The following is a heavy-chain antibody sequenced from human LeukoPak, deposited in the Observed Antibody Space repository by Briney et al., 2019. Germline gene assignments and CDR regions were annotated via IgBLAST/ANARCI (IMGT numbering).Heavy chain of an antibody. V-gene: IGHV1-69*13. Sequence: ASVKVSCKASGGTFSSYAISWVRQAPGQGLEWMGGIIPIFGTANYAQKFQGRITITADESTSTAHMELSSLRSEDTAVYYCARGGLRYCSSTSCYADAFDIWGQGTMVTVSS. D-gene: IGHD2-2*01. CDR1: GGTFSSYA. CDR2: IIPIFGTA. CDR3: ARGGLRYCSSTSCYADAFDI. J-gene: IGHJ3*02.